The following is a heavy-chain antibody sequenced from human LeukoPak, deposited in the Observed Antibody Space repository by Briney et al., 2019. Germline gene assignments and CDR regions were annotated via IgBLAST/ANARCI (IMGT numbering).Heavy chain of an antibody. CDR1: GGSISSYY. Sequence: SETLSLTCTVSGGSISSYYWSWIRQPPGKGLEWIGYIYYSGSTNYNPSLKSRVTISVDTSKNQFSLKLSSVTAADTAVYYCARDIGAAAPLFDYWGQGILVTVSS. D-gene: IGHD6-13*01. CDR3: ARDIGAAAPLFDY. J-gene: IGHJ4*02. V-gene: IGHV4-59*01. CDR2: IYYSGST.